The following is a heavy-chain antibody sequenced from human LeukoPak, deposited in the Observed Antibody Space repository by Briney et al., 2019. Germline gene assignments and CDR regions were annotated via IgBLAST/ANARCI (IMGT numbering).Heavy chain of an antibody. Sequence: SETLSLTCAVYGGSFSVYYWSCIRQPPGKGLEWIGEINHSGSTNYNPSLKSRVTISVDTSKNQFSLKLSSVTAADTAVYYCASGSYSNLDYWGQGTLVTVSS. CDR2: INHSGST. J-gene: IGHJ4*02. CDR3: ASGSYSNLDY. D-gene: IGHD4-11*01. CDR1: GGSFSVYY. V-gene: IGHV4-34*01.